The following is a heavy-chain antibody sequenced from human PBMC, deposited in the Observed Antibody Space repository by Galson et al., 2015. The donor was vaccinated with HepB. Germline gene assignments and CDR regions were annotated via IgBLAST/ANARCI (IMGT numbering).Heavy chain of an antibody. CDR1: GYTFTSYA. CDR2: INAGNGNT. V-gene: IGHV1-3*01. CDR3: ARDLNPGFSGIVVVPAARGIGEAFDY. Sequence: SVKVSCKASGYTFTSYAMHWVRQAPGQRLEWMGWINAGNGNTKYSQKFQGRVTITRDTSASTAYMELSSLRSEDTAVYYCARDLNPGFSGIVVVPAARGIGEAFDYWGQGTLVTVSS. D-gene: IGHD2-2*01. J-gene: IGHJ4*02.